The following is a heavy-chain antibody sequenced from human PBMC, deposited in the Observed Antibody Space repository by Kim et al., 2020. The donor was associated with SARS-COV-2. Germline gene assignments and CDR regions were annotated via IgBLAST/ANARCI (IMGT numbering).Heavy chain of an antibody. D-gene: IGHD6-6*01. J-gene: IGHJ4*02. CDR3: ARHSIEYSSSHFDY. Sequence: NPSLKRRVTISVGTSKNPFSLKLSSVTAADTAVYYCARHSIEYSSSHFDYWGQGTLVTVSS. V-gene: IGHV4-39*01.